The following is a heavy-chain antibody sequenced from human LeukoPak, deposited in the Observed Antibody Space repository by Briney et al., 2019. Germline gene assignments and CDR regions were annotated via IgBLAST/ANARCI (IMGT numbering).Heavy chain of an antibody. V-gene: IGHV1-8*01. J-gene: IGHJ6*03. CDR3: ARDRRWEQEPYYYMDV. D-gene: IGHD1-26*01. Sequence: ASVKVSCKASGYTFTSYDIHWVRQATGQGLEWMGWMNPNSGDTGYAEKFQGRVTMTRNTSIRTAYMELSRLRSDDTAVYYCARDRRWEQEPYYYMDVWGKGTTVTVSS. CDR2: MNPNSGDT. CDR1: GYTFTSYD.